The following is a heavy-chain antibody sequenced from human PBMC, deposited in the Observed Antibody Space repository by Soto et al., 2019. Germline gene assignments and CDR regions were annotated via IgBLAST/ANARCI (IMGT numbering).Heavy chain of an antibody. CDR3: ARDPDGAVAGRFDY. CDR1: GGTFSSYA. V-gene: IGHV1-69*06. J-gene: IGHJ4*02. D-gene: IGHD6-19*01. CDR2: IIPIFGTA. Sequence: ASVKVSCKASGGTFSSYAISWVRQAPGQGLEWMGGIIPIFGTANYAQKFQGRATITADKSTSTAYMELSSLGSEDTAVYYCARDPDGAVAGRFDYWGQGTLVTVSS.